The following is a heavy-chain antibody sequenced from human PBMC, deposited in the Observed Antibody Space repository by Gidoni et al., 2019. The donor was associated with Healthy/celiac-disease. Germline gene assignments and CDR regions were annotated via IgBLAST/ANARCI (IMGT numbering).Heavy chain of an antibody. CDR3: ARDSGIAAAGKDY. J-gene: IGHJ4*02. CDR2: ISAYNGNT. V-gene: IGHV1-18*01. D-gene: IGHD6-13*01. CDR1: CYTFTSYG. Sequence: QVQLVQSGAEVKKPGASVKVSCKASCYTFTSYGISWVRQAPGQGLEWMGWISAYNGNTNDEQKLQGRVTRTTDTSTSTAYRELRSLRSDDTAVYYCARDSGIAAAGKDYWGQGTLVTVSS.